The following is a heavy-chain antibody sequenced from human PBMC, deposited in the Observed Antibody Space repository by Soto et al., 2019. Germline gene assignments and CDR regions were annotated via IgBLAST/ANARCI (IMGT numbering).Heavy chain of an antibody. CDR1: GGSISPYY. CDR3: ARLGGYYQALDT. J-gene: IGHJ5*02. CDR2: IYYTGTT. V-gene: IGHV4-59*08. D-gene: IGHD3-22*01. Sequence: SETLSLTCTVSGGSISPYYWSWIRQPPGKGLEWIGYIYYTGTTRYNPSLKSRVTTSVDTSKNQFFLKLSSVTAADTAVYYCARLGGYYQALDTWGQGALVTAPQ.